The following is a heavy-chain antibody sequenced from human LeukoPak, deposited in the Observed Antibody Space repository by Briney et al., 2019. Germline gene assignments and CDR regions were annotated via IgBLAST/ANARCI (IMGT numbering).Heavy chain of an antibody. J-gene: IGHJ4*02. CDR3: AKDSGWIQFID. CDR1: GFTFSSHS. Sequence: GGSLRLSCAASGFTFSSHSMNWVRQPPGKGLEWLSYITSSGGTIYYADSVKGRFTMSRDNAKNSLYLQMNSLRAEDTAVYYCAKDSGWIQFIDWGQGTLVTVSS. D-gene: IGHD5-18*01. V-gene: IGHV3-48*01. CDR2: ITSSGGTI.